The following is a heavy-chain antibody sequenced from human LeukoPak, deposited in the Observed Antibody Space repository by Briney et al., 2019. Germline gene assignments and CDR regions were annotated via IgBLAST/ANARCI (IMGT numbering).Heavy chain of an antibody. J-gene: IGHJ4*02. CDR3: AKQLGYCSDGSCYFPY. CDR2: ISNNGGYT. D-gene: IGHD2-15*01. V-gene: IGHV3-23*01. Sequence: GGSLRLSCAASGFTFSSSAMSWVRQAPGKGLEWVSAISNNGGYTYYTDSVQGRFTISRDNSKSTLRLQMNSLRAEDTAVYYCAKQLGYCSDGSCYFPYWGQGTLVTVSS. CDR1: GFTFSSSA.